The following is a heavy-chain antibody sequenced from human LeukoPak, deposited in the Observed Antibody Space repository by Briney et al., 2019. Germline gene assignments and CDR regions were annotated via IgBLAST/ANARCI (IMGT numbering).Heavy chain of an antibody. CDR3: VGWGSDVS. CDR1: GFTFIDYS. Sequence: GGSLRLSCAGGFTFIDYSMNWIRPAPGKGLEWVSYISSSSSTVYYTDSVKGRFTISRDNAKRSLYLQMNSLRAEDTAVYYCVGWGSDVSWGQGTLVTVSS. V-gene: IGHV3-48*01. D-gene: IGHD3-10*01. J-gene: IGHJ5*02. CDR2: ISSSSSTV.